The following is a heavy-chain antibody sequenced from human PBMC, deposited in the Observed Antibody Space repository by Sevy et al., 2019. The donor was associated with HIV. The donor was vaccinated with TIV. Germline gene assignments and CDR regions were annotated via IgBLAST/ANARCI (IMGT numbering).Heavy chain of an antibody. Sequence: GGSLRLSCAASGFRFSSYGMNWVRQAPGKGLEWVTFLPYDGSKEDYAASVKGRFTISRDNAKNTLYLQMNSPRVEDTAVYYRKKDMVTFGGIIANSPGGFDIWGQGTMVTVS. V-gene: IGHV3-30*02. CDR2: LPYDGSKE. CDR1: GFRFSSYG. D-gene: IGHD3-16*02. CDR3: KKDMVTFGGIIANSPGGFDI. J-gene: IGHJ3*02.